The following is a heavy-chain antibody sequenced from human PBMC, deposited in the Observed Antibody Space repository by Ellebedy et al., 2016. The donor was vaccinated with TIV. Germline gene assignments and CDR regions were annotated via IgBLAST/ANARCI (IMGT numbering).Heavy chain of an antibody. CDR1: GFTFSSYS. J-gene: IGHJ4*02. CDR3: ARGEYGTGSYSPYYFDY. D-gene: IGHD3-10*01. Sequence: GESLKISXAASGFTFSSYSMNWVRQAPGKGLEWVSYISSSSSTIYYADSVKGRFTISRENAKNSLYLQMNSLRAGDTAVYYCARGEYGTGSYSPYYFDYWGQGTLVTVSS. CDR2: ISSSSSTI. V-gene: IGHV3-48*01.